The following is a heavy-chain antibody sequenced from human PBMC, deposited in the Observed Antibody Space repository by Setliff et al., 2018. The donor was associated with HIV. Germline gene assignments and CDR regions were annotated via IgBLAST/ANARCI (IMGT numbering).Heavy chain of an antibody. CDR1: GYSVSSGYY. J-gene: IGHJ3*02. CDR2: IYYSGST. V-gene: IGHV4-38-2*01. CDR3: ARVVPREGAFDI. Sequence: SETLSLTCAVSGYSVSSGYYWGWIRQPPGKGLEWIASIYYSGSTYYAPPLKSRVTISVDTSKNQFSLKLTSVTAADTAVYFCARVVPREGAFDIWGQGTVVTVSS. D-gene: IGHD2-15*01.